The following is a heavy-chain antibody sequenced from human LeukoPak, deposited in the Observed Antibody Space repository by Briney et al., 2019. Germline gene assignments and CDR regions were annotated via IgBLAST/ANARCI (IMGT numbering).Heavy chain of an antibody. CDR1: GFTFSSYS. D-gene: IGHD3-10*01. V-gene: IGHV3-21*01. J-gene: IGHJ3*02. CDR2: ISSSSSYI. CDR3: ARDGGWFGEFEANQDAFDI. Sequence: GGSLRLSCAASGFTFSSYSMNWVRQAPGKGLEWVSSISSSSSYIYYADSVKGRFTISRDNAKNSLYLQMNSLRAEDTAVYYCARDGGWFGEFEANQDAFDIWGQGTMVTVPS.